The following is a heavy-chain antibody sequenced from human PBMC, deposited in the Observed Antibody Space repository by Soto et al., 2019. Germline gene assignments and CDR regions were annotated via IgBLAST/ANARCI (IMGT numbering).Heavy chain of an antibody. CDR1: GGSFSGYY. D-gene: IGHD3-22*01. CDR3: ARARRIVVVITSYYYFDY. V-gene: IGHV4-34*01. CDR2: INHSGST. Sequence: SKTLSLTCAVYGGSFSGYYWSWIRQPPGKGLEWIGEINHSGSTNYNPSLKSRVTISVDTSKNQFSLKLSSVTAADTAVYYCARARRIVVVITSYYYFDYWGQGTLVTVSS. J-gene: IGHJ4*02.